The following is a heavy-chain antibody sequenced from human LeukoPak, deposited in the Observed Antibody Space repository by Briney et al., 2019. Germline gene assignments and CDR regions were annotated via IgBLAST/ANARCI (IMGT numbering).Heavy chain of an antibody. CDR1: GFTFSSYA. D-gene: IGHD1-26*01. V-gene: IGHV3-23*01. Sequence: GGSLRLSCAASGFTFSSYAMSWVRQAPGKGLEWVSAISGSGGSTYYADSVKGRFTISRDNSKNTLHLQMNSLRAEDTAVYYCAEFVGAMVFYYMDVWGKGTTVTVSS. CDR3: AEFVGAMVFYYMDV. J-gene: IGHJ6*03. CDR2: ISGSGGST.